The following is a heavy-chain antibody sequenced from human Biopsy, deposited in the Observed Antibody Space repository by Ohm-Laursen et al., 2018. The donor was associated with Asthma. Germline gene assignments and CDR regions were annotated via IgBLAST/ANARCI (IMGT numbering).Heavy chain of an antibody. CDR2: ISWNSATI. CDR1: GFKFDEYT. V-gene: IGHV3-9*01. D-gene: IGHD3-22*01. CDR3: AKVRSDWVITESFDY. Sequence: SLRLSCAASGFKFDEYTMHWVRQAPGKGLEWVSGISWNSATIGYADSVEGRFITSRDNAKNSVFLHMDSLRPEDTAFYYCAKVRSDWVITESFDYWGQGVLVTVSS. J-gene: IGHJ4*02.